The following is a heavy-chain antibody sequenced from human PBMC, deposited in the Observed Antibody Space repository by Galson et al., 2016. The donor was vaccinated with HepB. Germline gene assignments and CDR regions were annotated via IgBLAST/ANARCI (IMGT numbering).Heavy chain of an antibody. CDR3: AREGFGGFDI. CDR1: GITFPSFA. CDR2: ISGNGEIT. Sequence: SLRLSCAVSGITFPSFAMSWVRQAPGKGLEWISGISGNGEITNYADSVKGRITISRDNSKNTLYLQMNSLRAEDTALYYCAREGFGGFDIWGQGTLVTVSS. D-gene: IGHD4-23*01. V-gene: IGHV3-23*01. J-gene: IGHJ3*02.